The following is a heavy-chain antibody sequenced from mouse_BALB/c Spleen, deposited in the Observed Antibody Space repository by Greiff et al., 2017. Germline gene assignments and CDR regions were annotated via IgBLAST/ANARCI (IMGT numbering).Heavy chain of an antibody. J-gene: IGHJ3*01. Sequence: SGAELARPGASVKLSCKASGYTFTSYWMQWVKQRPGQGLEWIGAIYPGDGDTRYTQKFKGKATLTADKSSSTAYMQLSSLASEDSAVYYCARGKELYYDYDWFAYWGQGTLVTVSA. V-gene: IGHV1-87*01. CDR2: IYPGDGDT. D-gene: IGHD2-4*01. CDR3: ARGKELYYDYDWFAY. CDR1: GYTFTSYW.